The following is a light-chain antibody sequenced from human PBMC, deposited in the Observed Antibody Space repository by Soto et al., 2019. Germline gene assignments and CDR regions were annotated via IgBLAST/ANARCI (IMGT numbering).Light chain of an antibody. CDR3: QQYGSSPLYT. Sequence: EIVLTQSPGTLSLSPGERATLSCRASQSVSSSYLAWSQQKPGQAPRLLVYGAYSRATGIPDRFSGRGSGTDFTLTISRLEPEAFAVYYCQQYGSSPLYTFGQGTKLEIK. V-gene: IGKV3-20*01. J-gene: IGKJ2*01. CDR1: QSVSSSY. CDR2: GAY.